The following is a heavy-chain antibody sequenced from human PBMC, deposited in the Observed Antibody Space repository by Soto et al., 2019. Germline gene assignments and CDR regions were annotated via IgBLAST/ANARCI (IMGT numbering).Heavy chain of an antibody. CDR1: GFTFSSYS. CDR3: ARVGLKCSGGSCYPFDS. Sequence: GGSLRLSCAASGFTFSSYSMNWVRQAPGKGLEWVSYISSSSSTIYYADSVKRRLTISRDNAKNSLSLQMNSLRAEDTGVCCCARVGLKCSGGSCYPFDSWGPGTMGTGSS. V-gene: IGHV3-48*04. D-gene: IGHD2-15*01. J-gene: IGHJ3*02. CDR2: ISSSSSTI.